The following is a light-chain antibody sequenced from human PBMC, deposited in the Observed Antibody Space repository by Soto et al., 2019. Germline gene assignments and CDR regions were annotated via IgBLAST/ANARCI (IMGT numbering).Light chain of an antibody. CDR2: GAS. V-gene: IGKV3-20*01. J-gene: IGKJ1*01. CDR1: QSISSTF. Sequence: EIVLTQSPGTLSLSPGERATLSCRASQSISSTFLAWYQHKPGQAPRVLIYGASRRATGIPDRFSGSGSGTDFTLTIGSLEPEDFALYYCQQYYSSWTFGQGTKVEMK. CDR3: QQYYSSWT.